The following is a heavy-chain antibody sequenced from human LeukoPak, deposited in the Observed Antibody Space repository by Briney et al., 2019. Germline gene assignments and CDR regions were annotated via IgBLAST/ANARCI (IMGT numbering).Heavy chain of an antibody. CDR2: ISAYNGNT. J-gene: IGHJ6*03. D-gene: IGHD3-3*01. CDR3: ARETEGYDFWSGYSYYYYMDV. CDR1: GYTFTSYG. V-gene: IGHV1-18*01. Sequence: EASVKVSCKAFGYTFTSYGISWVRQAPGQGLEWMGWISAYNGNTNYAQKLQGRVTMTTDTSTSTAYMELRSLRSDDTAVYYCARETEGYDFWSGYSYYYYMDVWGKGTTVTVSS.